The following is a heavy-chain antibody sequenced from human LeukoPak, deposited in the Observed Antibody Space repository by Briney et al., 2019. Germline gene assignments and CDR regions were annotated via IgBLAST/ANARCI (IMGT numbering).Heavy chain of an antibody. CDR1: GFTFSSYG. J-gene: IGHJ4*02. CDR3: ARESLETYYYDSSGYSPLGY. Sequence: GRSLRLSCAASGFTFSSYGMHWVRQAPGKGLEWVAVISYDGSNKYYADSVKGRFTISRDNSKNTLYLQMNSLRAEDTAVYYCARESLETYYYDSSGYSPLGYWGQGTLVTVSS. V-gene: IGHV3-30*03. D-gene: IGHD3-22*01. CDR2: ISYDGSNK.